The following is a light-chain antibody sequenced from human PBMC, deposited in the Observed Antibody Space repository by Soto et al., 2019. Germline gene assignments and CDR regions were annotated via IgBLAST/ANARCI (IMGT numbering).Light chain of an antibody. V-gene: IGKV3-15*01. CDR3: QQYTNWPRT. J-gene: IGKJ2*01. Sequence: EIVMTQSPATLSVSPGERATLSCRASQSVSSTLAWYQQKPGQAPRLLIYGASTRATGVPARFSGSGSGTEFTLPISSLQSEDFAVYYCQQYTNWPRTFGQGTKLEIK. CDR2: GAS. CDR1: QSVSST.